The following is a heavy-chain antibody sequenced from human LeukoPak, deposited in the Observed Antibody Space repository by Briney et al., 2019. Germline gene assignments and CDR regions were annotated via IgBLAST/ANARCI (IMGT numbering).Heavy chain of an antibody. CDR3: VRDGEYATVEY. J-gene: IGHJ4*02. CDR2: IYHSGST. D-gene: IGHD2-8*01. Sequence: SETLSLTCTVSGGSISSGGYYWSWIRQPPGKGLEWIGYIYHSGSTYYNPSLKSRVTISVDRSKNQFSLKLSSVTAADTAVYYCVRDGEYATVEYWGQGTLVTVSS. CDR1: GGSISSGGYY. V-gene: IGHV4-30-2*01.